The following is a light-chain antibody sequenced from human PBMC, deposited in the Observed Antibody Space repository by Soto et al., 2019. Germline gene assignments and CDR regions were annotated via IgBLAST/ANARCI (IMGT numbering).Light chain of an antibody. Sequence: DIPMTQSPSTLSASVGDRVTITCRASQSIGSSLAWYQQKPGKAPNLLIYKAFSLESGVPSRFSGSGSGAEFTLTISSLQPDDFATYYCQQYSLYPWTFGQGTKVESK. CDR1: QSIGSS. CDR3: QQYSLYPWT. J-gene: IGKJ1*01. CDR2: KAF. V-gene: IGKV1-5*03.